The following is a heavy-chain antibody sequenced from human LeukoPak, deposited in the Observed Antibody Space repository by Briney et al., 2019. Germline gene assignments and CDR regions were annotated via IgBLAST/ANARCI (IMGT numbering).Heavy chain of an antibody. CDR1: GGSFSGYY. V-gene: IGHV4-34*01. CDR3: ASGAYSYYYMDV. J-gene: IGHJ6*03. CDR2: INHSGST. D-gene: IGHD1-26*01. Sequence: SETLSLTCAVYGGSFSGYYWSWIRQPPGKGLEWIGEINHSGSTNYNPSLKSRVTISVDTSENQFSLRVSSVTAADTAVYYCASGAYSYYYMDVWGKGTTVTISS.